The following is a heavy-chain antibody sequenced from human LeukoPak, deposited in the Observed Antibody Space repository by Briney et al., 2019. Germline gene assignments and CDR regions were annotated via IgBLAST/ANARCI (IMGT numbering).Heavy chain of an antibody. CDR2: ISYDGSNK. Sequence: GRSLRLSCAASGFTSSSYAMHWVRQAPGKGLEWVAVISYDGSNKYYADSVKGRFTISRDNAKNSLYLQMNSLRAEDTAVYYCARVVYYYYGMDVWGQGTTVTVSS. CDR3: ARVVYYYYGMDV. J-gene: IGHJ6*02. CDR1: GFTSSSYA. V-gene: IGHV3-30-3*01.